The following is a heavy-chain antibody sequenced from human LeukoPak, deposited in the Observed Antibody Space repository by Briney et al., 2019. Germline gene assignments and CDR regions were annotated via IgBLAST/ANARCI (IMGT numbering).Heavy chain of an antibody. CDR3: ARRYFDWLFPYPADY. V-gene: IGHV3-7*01. D-gene: IGHD3-9*01. CDR1: GFTFSSYA. CDR2: IKQDGTEK. Sequence: GGSLRLSCAASGFTFSSYAMNWVRRAPGKGLEWVANIKQDGTEKYYVDSVKGRFTISRDNAKNSLYLQMNSLRAEDTAMYYCARRYFDWLFPYPADYWGQGTLVTVSS. J-gene: IGHJ4*02.